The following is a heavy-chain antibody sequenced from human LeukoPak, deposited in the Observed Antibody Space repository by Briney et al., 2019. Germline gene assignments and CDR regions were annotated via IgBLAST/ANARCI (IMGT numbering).Heavy chain of an antibody. CDR3: ARGDMYSSGGSCLPYYFDY. CDR2: ISAYNGNT. D-gene: IGHD2-15*01. Sequence: ASVKVSCKASGYTFTSYGISWVRQAPGQGLEWMGWISAYNGNTNYAQKLQGRVTMTTDTSTSTAYMELRSLRSDDTAVYYCARGDMYSSGGSCLPYYFDYWGQGTLVTVSS. J-gene: IGHJ4*02. CDR1: GYTFTSYG. V-gene: IGHV1-18*04.